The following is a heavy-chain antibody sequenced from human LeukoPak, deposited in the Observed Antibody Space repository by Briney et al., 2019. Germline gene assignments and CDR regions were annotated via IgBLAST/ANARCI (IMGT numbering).Heavy chain of an antibody. CDR1: GGSFSGYY. V-gene: IGHV4-34*01. J-gene: IGHJ4*02. CDR2: INHSGST. D-gene: IGHD2-2*01. Sequence: SETLSLTCAVYGGSFSGYYWSWIRQPPGKGLEWIGEINHSGSTNYNPSLKSRVTISVDTSKNQFSLKLSSVTAADTAVYYCELFVVVVPAANYRRGVVDNTADYWGQGTLVTVSS. CDR3: ELFVVVVPAANYRRGVVDNTADY.